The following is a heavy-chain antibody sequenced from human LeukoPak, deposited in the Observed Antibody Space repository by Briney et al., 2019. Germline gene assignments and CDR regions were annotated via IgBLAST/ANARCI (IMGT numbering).Heavy chain of an antibody. CDR3: ASSVINRFAEYFQL. CDR2: IYSGGST. J-gene: IGHJ1*01. D-gene: IGHD2-21*01. Sequence: GGSLRLSCAASTFTFSRYGMAWVRQAPGKGLEWVSVIYSGGSTYYADSVKGRFTISRDNSKNTLYLQMNSLRAEDTAVYYCASSVINRFAEYFQLWGQGTVVTVSA. V-gene: IGHV3-66*01. CDR1: TFTFSRYG.